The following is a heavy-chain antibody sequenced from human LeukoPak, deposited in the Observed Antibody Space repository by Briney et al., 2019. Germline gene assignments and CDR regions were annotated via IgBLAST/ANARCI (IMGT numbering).Heavy chain of an antibody. D-gene: IGHD3-10*01. CDR1: GGSFSGYY. Sequence: PSETLSLTCAVYGGSFSGYYWSWIRQPPGKGLEWIGEINHSGSPNYNPSLRSRVTISIDKSKNQFSLKLSPVTAADTAVYYCARDLSDYYGSGSYRPIDAFDIWGQGTMVTVSS. J-gene: IGHJ3*02. V-gene: IGHV4-34*01. CDR3: ARDLSDYYGSGSYRPIDAFDI. CDR2: INHSGSP.